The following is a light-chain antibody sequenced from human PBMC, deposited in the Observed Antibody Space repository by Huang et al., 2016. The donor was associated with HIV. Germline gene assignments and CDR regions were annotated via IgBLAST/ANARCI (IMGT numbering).Light chain of an antibody. CDR3: MQALQTPYT. CDR1: QSLLHSNGYNY. Sequence: DIVMTQSQLSLPVPPGEPASISCMSSQSLLHSNGYNYLDWYLQKPGQSPQLRIYLGANRASGVPDRFSGSGSGTDFTLKISRVEAEDVGVYYCMQALQTPYTFGQGTKLEIK. J-gene: IGKJ2*01. CDR2: LGA. V-gene: IGKV2-28*01.